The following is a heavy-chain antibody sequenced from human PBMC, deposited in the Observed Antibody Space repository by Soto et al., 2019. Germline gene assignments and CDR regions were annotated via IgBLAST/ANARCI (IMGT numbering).Heavy chain of an antibody. J-gene: IGHJ4*02. Sequence: SVKVSCKASGGTFSSYAISWVRQAPGQGLEWVGGIIPIFGTANYAQKYKSRVTITADESTSTAYMKLSSLRSKNTAVNNYARGPYYDSNEYFDYWGQGTLVTVSS. CDR2: IIPIFGTA. CDR3: ARGPYYDSNEYFDY. CDR1: GGTFSSYA. V-gene: IGHV1-69*13. D-gene: IGHD3-16*01.